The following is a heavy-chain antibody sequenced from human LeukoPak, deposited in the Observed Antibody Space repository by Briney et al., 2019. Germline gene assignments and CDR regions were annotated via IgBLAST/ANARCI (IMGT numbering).Heavy chain of an antibody. CDR1: GYSISSGYY. D-gene: IGHD1-26*01. CDR2: IYHSGST. V-gene: IGHV4-38-2*02. CDR3: AGCTGARWWFDP. J-gene: IGHJ5*02. Sequence: SETLSLTCTVSGYSISSGYYWGWIRQPPGKGLEWIGSIYHSGSTYYNPSLKSRVTISVDTSKNQFSLKLSSVTAADTAVYYCAGCTGARWWFDPWGQGTLVTVSS.